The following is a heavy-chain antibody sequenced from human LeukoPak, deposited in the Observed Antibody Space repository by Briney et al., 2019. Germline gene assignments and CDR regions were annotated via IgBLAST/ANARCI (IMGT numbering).Heavy chain of an antibody. CDR2: IKPSGGST. Sequence: ASVKVSCKASGYTFTNYYIYWGRQGPGQGLEWRGGIKPSGGSTTYAQKFQGRVTLTRDTSTSTIYMELSSLSSDHPAVYYCARGKGIYTSFPDDDYWGLGTLVTVSS. J-gene: IGHJ4*02. CDR1: GYTFTNYY. D-gene: IGHD3-10*01. CDR3: ARGKGIYTSFPDDDY. V-gene: IGHV1-46*01.